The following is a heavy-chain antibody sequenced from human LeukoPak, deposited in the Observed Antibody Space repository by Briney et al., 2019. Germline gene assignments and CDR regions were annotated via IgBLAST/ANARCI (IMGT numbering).Heavy chain of an antibody. V-gene: IGHV1-18*01. CDR1: GYTFTNYG. D-gene: IGHD1-1*01. J-gene: IGHJ4*02. Sequence: ASVKVSCKASGYTFTNYGISWVRQAPGQGLEWMGWISAYSGNTNYVRKFQDRVTMTTDTSTSTAYMELRSLRSDDTAVYFCARDIATIQHQDWGQGTLVTVSS. CDR2: ISAYSGNT. CDR3: ARDIATIQHQD.